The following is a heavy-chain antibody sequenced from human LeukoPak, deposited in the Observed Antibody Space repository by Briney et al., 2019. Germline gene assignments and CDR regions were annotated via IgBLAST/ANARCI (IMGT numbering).Heavy chain of an antibody. J-gene: IGHJ3*01. CDR1: GFTFSSYW. CDR2: IKEDGTHK. CDR3: AREARGTRAAFDV. Sequence: GGSLRLSCAASGFTFSSYWMSWVRQAPGKGLEWAANIKEDGTHKYYVGSVRGRFTISRDNDKNSLYLQMNSLRAEDTAIYYCAREARGTRAAFDVWGQGTMVTVFS. V-gene: IGHV3-7*01. D-gene: IGHD2-8*01.